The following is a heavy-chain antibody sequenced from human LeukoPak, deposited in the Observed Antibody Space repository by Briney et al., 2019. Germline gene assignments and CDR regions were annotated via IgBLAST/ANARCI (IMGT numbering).Heavy chain of an antibody. CDR2: IIPILGIA. V-gene: IGHV1-69*04. D-gene: IGHD2-2*01. CDR3: AEIVVVPAAASYYYYYYGMDV. Sequence: ASVKVSCKASGGTFSSYAISWVRQAPGQGLEWMGRIIPILGIANYAQKFQGRVTITADKSTSTAYMELSSLRSEDTAVYYCAEIVVVPAAASYYYYYYGMDVWGQGTTVTVSS. J-gene: IGHJ6*02. CDR1: GGTFSSYA.